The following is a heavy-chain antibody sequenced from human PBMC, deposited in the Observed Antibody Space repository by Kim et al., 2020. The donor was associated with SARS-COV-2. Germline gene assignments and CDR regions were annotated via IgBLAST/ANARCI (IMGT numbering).Heavy chain of an antibody. D-gene: IGHD2-2*01. V-gene: IGHV1-46*01. CDR2: INPSGGST. CDR3: ASPYCSSTSCSAAIGGMDV. Sequence: ASVKVSCKASGYTFTSYYMHWVRQAPGQGLEWMGIINPSGGSTSYAQKFQGRVTMTRDTSTSTVHMELSSLRSEDTAVYYCASPYCSSTSCSAAIGGMDVWGQGTTVTVSS. CDR1: GYTFTSYY. J-gene: IGHJ6*02.